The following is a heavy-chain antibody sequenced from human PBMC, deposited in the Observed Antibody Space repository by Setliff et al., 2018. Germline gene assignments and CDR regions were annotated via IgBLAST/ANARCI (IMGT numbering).Heavy chain of an antibody. V-gene: IGHV1-69*05. CDR2: IIPIFGTA. Sequence: SLKVSCKASGGTFSSYAISWVRQAPGQGLEWMGGIIPIFGTANYAQKFQGRVTITTDESTSTAYMELSSLRSEDTAVYYCARGQPHPYCSSTSCYYDYWGQGTLVTVSS. D-gene: IGHD2-2*01. J-gene: IGHJ4*02. CDR3: ARGQPHPYCSSTSCYYDY. CDR1: GGTFSSYA.